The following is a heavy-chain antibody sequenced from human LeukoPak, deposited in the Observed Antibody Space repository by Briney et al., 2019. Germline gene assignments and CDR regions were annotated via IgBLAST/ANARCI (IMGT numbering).Heavy chain of an antibody. Sequence: PGGSLRLSRAASGFTFSSYGMHWVRQAPGKGLEWVAVISYDGSNKYYADSVKGRFTISRDNSKNTLYLQMNSLRAEDTAVYYCAKEVLATYYYDSSGYPLGYWGQGTLVTVSS. J-gene: IGHJ4*02. CDR2: ISYDGSNK. CDR3: AKEVLATYYYDSSGYPLGY. D-gene: IGHD3-22*01. CDR1: GFTFSSYG. V-gene: IGHV3-30*18.